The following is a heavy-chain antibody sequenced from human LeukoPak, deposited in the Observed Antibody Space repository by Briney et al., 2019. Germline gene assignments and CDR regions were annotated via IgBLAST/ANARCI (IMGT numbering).Heavy chain of an antibody. CDR2: ISRII. J-gene: IGHJ3*02. D-gene: IGHD2-21*02. Sequence: LSLTCTVSGGSISNNNYYWGWIRQPPGKGLEWVSYISRIISYADSVKGRFTMSRDNAKNSLYLQMNSLRAEDTAVYYCVRDTAYAFDMWGQGTMVTVSS. CDR1: GGSISNNNYY. CDR3: VRDTAYAFDM. V-gene: IGHV3-11*04.